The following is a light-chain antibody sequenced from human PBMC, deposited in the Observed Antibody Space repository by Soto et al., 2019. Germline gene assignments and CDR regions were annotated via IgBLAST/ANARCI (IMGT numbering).Light chain of an antibody. CDR1: QSVSSY. V-gene: IGKV3-11*01. Sequence: EIVLTQSPATLSLSPGERATLSCRASQSVSSYLAWYQQKPGQAPRLLIYDASNRATCIPARFSGSGSGTDFTLTINSLEPEDFAVYYCQQRSNWPTFGQGTKLEIK. J-gene: IGKJ2*01. CDR3: QQRSNWPT. CDR2: DAS.